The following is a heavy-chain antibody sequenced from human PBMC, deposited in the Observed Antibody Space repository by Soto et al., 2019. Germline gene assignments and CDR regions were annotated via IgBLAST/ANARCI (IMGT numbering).Heavy chain of an antibody. CDR3: AKDSRGYYYFDY. CDR2: ISGSGGST. D-gene: IGHD3-22*01. CDR1: GLTRSSYA. J-gene: IGHJ4*02. Sequence: GGLLRVYCAASGLTRSSYAITWVRQDPGKGLEWVSAISGSGGSTYYADSVKGRFTISRDNSKNTLYLQMNSLRAEDTAVYYCAKDSRGYYYFDYWGQGTLVTVSS. V-gene: IGHV3-23*01.